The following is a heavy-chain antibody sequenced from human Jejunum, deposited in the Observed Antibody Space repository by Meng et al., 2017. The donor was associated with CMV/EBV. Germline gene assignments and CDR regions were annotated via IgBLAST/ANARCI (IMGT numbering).Heavy chain of an antibody. V-gene: IGHV4-59*01. D-gene: IGHD4-17*01. Sequence: VSGGSINDYYGSWVRQSAGKELEWIGYIYYSGATRYHPSLESRVSISIDTSRKHFSLTMTSVTAADTAMYYCARDNGDYYYGMDVWGQGTPVTVSS. J-gene: IGHJ6*02. CDR2: IYYSGAT. CDR1: GGSINDYY. CDR3: ARDNGDYYYGMDV.